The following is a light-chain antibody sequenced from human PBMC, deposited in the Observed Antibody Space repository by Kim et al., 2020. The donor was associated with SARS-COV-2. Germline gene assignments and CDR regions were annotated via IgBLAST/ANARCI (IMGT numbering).Light chain of an antibody. Sequence: APGKTAWITCGGNNIGSKSVHWYQQKPGQAPVLVIDYDSDRPSGIPERFSGSNSGNTATLTISRVEAGDEADYYCQVWDSSSDPWVFGGGTKLTVL. CDR1: NIGSKS. V-gene: IGLV3-21*04. CDR3: QVWDSSSDPWV. J-gene: IGLJ3*02. CDR2: YDS.